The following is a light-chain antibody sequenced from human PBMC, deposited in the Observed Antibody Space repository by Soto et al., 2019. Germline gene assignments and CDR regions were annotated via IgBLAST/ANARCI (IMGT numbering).Light chain of an antibody. V-gene: IGKV3-15*01. CDR1: QTVRNN. CDR2: GTS. CDR3: QQYNTWPFT. Sequence: EFVLTQSPGTLSLSPGERATLSCRASQTVRNNYLAWYQQKPGQAPRLLIYGTSTRATGIPARFSGSGSGTDFTLTISSLQFEDFAIYYCQQYNTWPFTFGGGTKVDIK. J-gene: IGKJ4*01.